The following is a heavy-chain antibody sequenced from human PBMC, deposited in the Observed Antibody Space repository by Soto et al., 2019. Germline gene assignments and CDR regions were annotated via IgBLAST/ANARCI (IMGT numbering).Heavy chain of an antibody. J-gene: IGHJ5*02. Sequence: SETLSLTCAVYGGSFSGYYWSWIRQPPGKGLEWIGEINHSGSTNYNPSLKSRVTISVDTSKNQFSLKLSSVTAADTAVYYCARAESGYSSSWGWFDPWGQGTLVTVSS. CDR3: ARAESGYSSSWGWFDP. D-gene: IGHD6-6*01. V-gene: IGHV4-34*01. CDR1: GGSFSGYY. CDR2: INHSGST.